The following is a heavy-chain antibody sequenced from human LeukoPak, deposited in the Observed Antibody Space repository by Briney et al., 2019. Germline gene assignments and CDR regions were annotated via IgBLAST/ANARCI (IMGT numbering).Heavy chain of an antibody. Sequence: SETLSLTCAVYGGSFSGYYWSWIRQPPGKGLEWIGEINHSGSTNYNPSLKSRVTISVDTSKNQFSLKLSSVTAADTAVYYCARYVVYGSGKYYFDYWGQGTLVTVSS. J-gene: IGHJ4*02. CDR1: GGSFSGYY. CDR2: INHSGST. V-gene: IGHV4-34*01. CDR3: ARYVVYGSGKYYFDY. D-gene: IGHD3-10*01.